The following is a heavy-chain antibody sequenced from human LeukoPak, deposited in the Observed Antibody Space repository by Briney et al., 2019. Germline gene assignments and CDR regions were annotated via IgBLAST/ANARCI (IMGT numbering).Heavy chain of an antibody. CDR1: GGSISSYY. CDR3: ARHRAYSSSSPFDY. J-gene: IGHJ4*02. CDR2: IYYSGST. D-gene: IGHD6-6*01. Sequence: SETLSLTCTVSGGSISSYYWSWIRQPPGKGLEWIGYIYYSGSTNYNPSLKSRVTISVDTSKNQFSLKLSPVTAADTAVYYCARHRAYSSSSPFDYWGQGTLVTVSS. V-gene: IGHV4-59*01.